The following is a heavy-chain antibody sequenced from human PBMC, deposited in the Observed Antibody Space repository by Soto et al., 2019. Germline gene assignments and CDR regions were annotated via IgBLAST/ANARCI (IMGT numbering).Heavy chain of an antibody. CDR2: IYHSGST. Sequence: PSETLSLTRAVSGGSISSSNWWGWVRQPPGKGLEWIGEIYHSGSTNYNPSLKSRVTISVDKSKNQFSLKLSSVTAADTAVYYCARSPDSSGYYPRWYYYGMDVWGQGTTVTVSS. J-gene: IGHJ6*02. CDR3: ARSPDSSGYYPRWYYYGMDV. V-gene: IGHV4-4*02. D-gene: IGHD3-22*01. CDR1: GGSISSSNW.